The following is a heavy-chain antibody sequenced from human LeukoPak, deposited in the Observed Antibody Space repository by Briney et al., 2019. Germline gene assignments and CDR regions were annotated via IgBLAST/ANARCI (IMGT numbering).Heavy chain of an antibody. Sequence: TLSLTCTVSGGSISSGGYYWSWIRQHPGKGLEWIGSFYYSGSTYYNPSLKSRVTISVDTSKNQLSLKLSSVTAADAAVYYCATGQSPDTFDYWGQGTLVTVSS. V-gene: IGHV4-31*03. CDR1: GGSISSGGYY. CDR3: ATGQSPDTFDY. CDR2: FYYSGST. D-gene: IGHD7-27*01. J-gene: IGHJ4*02.